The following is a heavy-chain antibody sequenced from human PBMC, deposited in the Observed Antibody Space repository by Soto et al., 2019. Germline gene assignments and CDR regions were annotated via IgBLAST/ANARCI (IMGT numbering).Heavy chain of an antibody. Sequence: GGSLRLSCAASGFTFSSYGMHWVRQAPGKGLEWVAVISYDGSNKYYADSVKGRFTISRDNSKNTLYLQMNSLRAEDTAVYYCAKDPNYYDSSGYDYWGQGTLVTVS. CDR3: AKDPNYYDSSGYDY. CDR2: ISYDGSNK. CDR1: GFTFSSYG. D-gene: IGHD3-22*01. J-gene: IGHJ4*02. V-gene: IGHV3-30*18.